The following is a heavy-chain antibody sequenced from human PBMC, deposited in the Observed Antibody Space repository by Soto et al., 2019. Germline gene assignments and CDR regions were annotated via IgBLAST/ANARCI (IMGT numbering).Heavy chain of an antibody. D-gene: IGHD2-8*02. J-gene: IGHJ4*02. V-gene: IGHV1-2*02. CDR1: GYSFTGYY. Sequence: HEHLVQAGAEVKRPGAALKVSCKASGYSFTGYYIHWVRQAPGQGLEWMGWINPDSGATNYAQNFQGRVTLTSDTSISTASMDLTSLTSDDTAVYYCARGDDGTGGYPVPYFDYWGQRTMVIVSS. CDR2: INPDSGAT. CDR3: ARGDDGTGGYPVPYFDY.